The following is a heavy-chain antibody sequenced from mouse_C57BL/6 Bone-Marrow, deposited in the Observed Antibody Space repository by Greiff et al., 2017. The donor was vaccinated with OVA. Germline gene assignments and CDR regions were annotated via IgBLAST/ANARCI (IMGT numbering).Heavy chain of an antibody. Sequence: QVQLQQSGPELVKPGASVKISCKASGYAFSSSWMNWVKQRPGKGLEWIGRIYPGDGDTNYNGKFKGKATLTADNSSSTAYMQLSSLTSEDSAVYFGARHEDGYYASYFDYWGQGTTLTVSS. CDR1: GYAFSSSW. CDR2: IYPGDGDT. D-gene: IGHD2-3*01. J-gene: IGHJ2*01. V-gene: IGHV1-82*01. CDR3: ARHEDGYYASYFDY.